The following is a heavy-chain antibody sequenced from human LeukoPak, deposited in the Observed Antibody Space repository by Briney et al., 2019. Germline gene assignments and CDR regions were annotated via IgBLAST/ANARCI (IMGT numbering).Heavy chain of an antibody. V-gene: IGHV4-4*07. Sequence: PSETLSLTCSVSGGSMYSNYWSRIRQTAGKGLEWIGRFYVGVGPNYNPSFKSRVTMSVDTSKNQLVLKLSAVTAADTAVYYCARMRPYDSTGYSPGHYMDVWGKGTTVTVYS. CDR2: FYVGVGP. J-gene: IGHJ6*03. CDR3: ARMRPYDSTGYSPGHYMDV. D-gene: IGHD3-22*01. CDR1: GGSMYSNY.